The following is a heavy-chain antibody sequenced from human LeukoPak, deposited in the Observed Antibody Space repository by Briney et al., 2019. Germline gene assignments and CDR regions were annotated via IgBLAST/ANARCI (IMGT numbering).Heavy chain of an antibody. CDR2: IIPILGIA. CDR3: AREIPTIVVVPAAINGMDV. Sequence: GASVKVSCKASGYTFTSYGISWVRQAPGQGLEWMGRIIPILGIANYAQKFQGRVTITADKSTSTAYMELSSLRSEDTAVYYCAREIPTIVVVPAAINGMDVWGQGTTVTVSS. V-gene: IGHV1-69*04. CDR1: GYTFTSYG. J-gene: IGHJ6*02. D-gene: IGHD2-2*02.